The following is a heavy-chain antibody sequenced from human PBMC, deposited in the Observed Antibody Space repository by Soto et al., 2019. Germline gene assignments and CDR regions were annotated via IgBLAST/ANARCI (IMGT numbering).Heavy chain of an antibody. CDR3: ARIMDPRYYYGMDV. CDR2: ISAYNGNT. CDR1: GYTFTSYG. J-gene: IGHJ6*02. D-gene: IGHD2-2*03. V-gene: IGHV1-18*01. Sequence: QVQLVQSGAEVKKPGASVKVSCKASGYTFTSYGITWVRQAPGQGLEWMGWISAYNGNTNYAQKLQGRVTMTTDTSTSTAYMELRSLRCDDPAVYCCARIMDPRYYYGMDVWGQGTTVTVSS.